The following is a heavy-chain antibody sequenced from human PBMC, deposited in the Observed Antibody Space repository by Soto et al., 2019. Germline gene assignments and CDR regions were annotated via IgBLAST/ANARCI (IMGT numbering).Heavy chain of an antibody. CDR2: IIPIFGTA. J-gene: IGHJ4*02. CDR3: ARVGGSNDYTHFDY. D-gene: IGHD4-4*01. V-gene: IGHV1-69*13. Sequence: SVKVSCKASGGTISSYAISWVRQAPGQGLEWMGGIIPIFGTANYAQKFQGRVTITADESTSTAYMELSSLRSEDTAVYYCARVGGSNDYTHFDYWGQGTLVTVSS. CDR1: GGTISSYA.